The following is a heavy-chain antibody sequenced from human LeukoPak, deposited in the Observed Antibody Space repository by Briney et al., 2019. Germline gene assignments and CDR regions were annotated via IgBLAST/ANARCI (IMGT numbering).Heavy chain of an antibody. CDR1: GGSFSGYY. Sequence: PSETLSLTCAVYGGSFSGYYWSWIRQPPGKGLEWIGEINHSGSTNYNPSLKSRVTISVDTSKNQFSLKLSSVTAADTAVYYCARRVNRYQLRQQSIDYWGQGTLVTVSS. CDR2: INHSGST. V-gene: IGHV4-34*01. J-gene: IGHJ4*02. CDR3: ARRVNRYQLRQQSIDY. D-gene: IGHD2-2*01.